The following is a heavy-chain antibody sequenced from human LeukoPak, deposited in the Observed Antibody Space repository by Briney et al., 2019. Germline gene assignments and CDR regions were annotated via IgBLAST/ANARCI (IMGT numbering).Heavy chain of an antibody. D-gene: IGHD2-2*01. CDR1: GYTFTSYG. CDR3: ARDNYCSSTSCSPSWFDP. CDR2: ISAYNGNT. V-gene: IGHV1-18*01. J-gene: IGHJ5*02. Sequence: ASVKVSCKASGYTFTSYGISWVRQAPGQGLEWMGWISAYNGNTNYAQKLQGRVTMTTDTSTSTAYMELRSLRSDDTAVYYCARDNYCSSTSCSPSWFDPWGQGTLVTVSS.